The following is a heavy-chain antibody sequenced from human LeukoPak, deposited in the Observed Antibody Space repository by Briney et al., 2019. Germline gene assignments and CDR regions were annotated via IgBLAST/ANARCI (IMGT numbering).Heavy chain of an antibody. CDR3: ARESPEGAFDI. CDR1: GFTFSSYS. CDR2: ISSSSSYI. V-gene: IGHV3-21*01. Sequence: GGSLRLSCAASGFTFSSYSMNWVRQAPGKGLEWVSSISSSSSYIYYADSVKGRFTISRDNSKNTLYLQMGSLRAEDMAVYYCARESPEGAFDIWGQGTMVTVSS. J-gene: IGHJ3*02.